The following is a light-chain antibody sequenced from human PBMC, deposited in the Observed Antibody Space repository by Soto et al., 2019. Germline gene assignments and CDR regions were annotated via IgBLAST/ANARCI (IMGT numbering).Light chain of an antibody. Sequence: EIVLTQSPGTLSLSPEERATLSCRASQSVSSSYLAWYQQKPGQAPRLLIYGASSRATGIPDRFSGSGSGTDFTLTISRLEPEDFAVYYCQQYGSLFGQGTKV. J-gene: IGKJ1*01. CDR3: QQYGSL. V-gene: IGKV3-20*01. CDR2: GAS. CDR1: QSVSSSY.